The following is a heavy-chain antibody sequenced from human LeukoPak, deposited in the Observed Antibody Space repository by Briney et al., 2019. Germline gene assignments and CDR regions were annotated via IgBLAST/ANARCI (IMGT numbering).Heavy chain of an antibody. J-gene: IGHJ5*02. CDR1: VYTSTAYY. CDR3: ARESCSSTNCYVRPLNWFDP. D-gene: IGHD2-2*01. CDR2: INPNFGGT. Sequence: ASVKVSCKASVYTSTAYYIHWVPHAPGQGLEWMGWINPNFGGTNYAQKFQGRGTMTRDTSISTGYMELSRLTSDDTAVYYCARESCSSTNCYVRPLNWFDPWGQGTLVSVSS. V-gene: IGHV1-2*02.